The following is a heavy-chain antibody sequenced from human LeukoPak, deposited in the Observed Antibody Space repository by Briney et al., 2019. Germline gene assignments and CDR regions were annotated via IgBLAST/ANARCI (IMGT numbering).Heavy chain of an antibody. CDR2: IYPGDSDT. Sequence: GESLNISCKGSGYSFTSYWIAWAGQLPGRGLEWIGIIYPGDSDTTYRPSCQGEVTISADKSSSTAILQWRSLKASDTAMYYCTRLLGYYESSGYYPVYFDHWGEGTLVSVSS. D-gene: IGHD3-22*01. J-gene: IGHJ4*02. CDR1: GYSFTSYW. CDR3: TRLLGYYESSGYYPVYFDH. V-gene: IGHV5-51*01.